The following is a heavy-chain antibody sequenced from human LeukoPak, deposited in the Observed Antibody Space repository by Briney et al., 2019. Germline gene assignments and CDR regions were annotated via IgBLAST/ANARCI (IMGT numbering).Heavy chain of an antibody. CDR3: ARGASGVYTVTTSWFDP. CDR2: INPNSGGT. Sequence: SVKVSCKASGYTFTGYYMHWVRQAPGQGLEWMGWINPNSGGTNYAQRFQGRVTMTRDTSISTAYMELSRLRSDDTAVYYCARGASGVYTVTTSWFDPWGQGTLATVSS. J-gene: IGHJ5*02. CDR1: GYTFTGYY. D-gene: IGHD4-17*01. V-gene: IGHV1-2*02.